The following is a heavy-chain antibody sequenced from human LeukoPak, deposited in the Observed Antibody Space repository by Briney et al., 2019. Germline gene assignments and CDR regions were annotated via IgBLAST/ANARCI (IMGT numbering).Heavy chain of an antibody. Sequence: GGSLRLSCAASGFTFSSYAMSWVRQAPGKGLEWVSGISGSDGSTNYADSVKGRFTISRENSKNTLYLQMNSLRAEDTAVYYCAKDRPRIAVAGRGLFDYWGQGTLVTVSS. CDR2: ISGSDGST. V-gene: IGHV3-23*01. D-gene: IGHD6-19*01. CDR3: AKDRPRIAVAGRGLFDY. J-gene: IGHJ4*02. CDR1: GFTFSSYA.